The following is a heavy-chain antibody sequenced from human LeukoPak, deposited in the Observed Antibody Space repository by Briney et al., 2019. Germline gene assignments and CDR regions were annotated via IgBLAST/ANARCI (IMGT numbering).Heavy chain of an antibody. J-gene: IGHJ3*02. CDR2: IYYSGST. Sequence: SETLSLTCTVSGGSLSSYYWSWIRQPPGKGREWVGYIYYSGSTNYNPSLKSRVTISVDTSKNQFSLKLSSVTAADTAVYYCARRGYCSSTSCYKAFDIWGQGTMVTVSS. D-gene: IGHD2-2*02. CDR3: ARRGYCSSTSCYKAFDI. V-gene: IGHV4-59*01. CDR1: GGSLSSYY.